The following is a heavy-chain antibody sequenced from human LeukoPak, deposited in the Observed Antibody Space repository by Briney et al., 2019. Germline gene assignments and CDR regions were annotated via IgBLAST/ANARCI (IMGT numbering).Heavy chain of an antibody. D-gene: IGHD6-19*01. Sequence: RPSETLSLTCTVSGGSISSSSYYWGWIRQPPGKGLEWIGSIYYSGSTYYNPSLKSRVTISVDTSKNQFSLKLSSVTAADTAVYYCARQYSSGWKLLLYFDYWGQGTLVTVSS. CDR1: GGSISSSSYY. CDR3: ARQYSSGWKLLLYFDY. CDR2: IYYSGST. V-gene: IGHV4-39*01. J-gene: IGHJ4*02.